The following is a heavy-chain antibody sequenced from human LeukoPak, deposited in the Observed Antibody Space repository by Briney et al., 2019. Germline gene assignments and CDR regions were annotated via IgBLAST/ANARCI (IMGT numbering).Heavy chain of an antibody. D-gene: IGHD2-15*01. CDR3: AKDPYPVVAAKFNWFDP. CDR1: GFTFSSYE. Sequence: GGSLRLSCAASGFTFSSYEMNWVRQAPGKGLEWVSLISGDGGSTYYADSVKGRFTISRDNSKNSLYLQMNSLRTGDTALYYCAKDPYPVVAAKFNWFDPWGQGTLVTVSS. J-gene: IGHJ5*02. CDR2: ISGDGGST. V-gene: IGHV3-43*02.